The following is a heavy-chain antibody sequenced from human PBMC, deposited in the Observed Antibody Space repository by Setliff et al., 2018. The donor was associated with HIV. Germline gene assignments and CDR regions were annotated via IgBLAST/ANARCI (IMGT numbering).Heavy chain of an antibody. CDR1: GGSISSDYC. CDR3: ARGGYDYVWGSYRYPYYYYYMDV. V-gene: IGHV4-38-2*02. CDR2: MCHGGNNN. J-gene: IGHJ6*03. Sequence: SETLSLTCTVSGGSISSDYCWGWIRQPPGKGLEWIGNMCHGGNNNYYNPSLKSRVTISVDTSKNQFSLKLSSVTAADTAVYYCARGGYDYVWGSYRYPYYYYYMDVWGKGTTVTVSS. D-gene: IGHD3-16*02.